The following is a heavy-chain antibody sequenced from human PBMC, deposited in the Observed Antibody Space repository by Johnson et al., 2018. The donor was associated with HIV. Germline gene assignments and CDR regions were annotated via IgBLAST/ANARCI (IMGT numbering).Heavy chain of an antibody. CDR2: IRNQANSYTT. CDR3: AKDHWVVGSWQAFDI. Sequence: VQLVESGGGLVQPGGSLRVSCAASGFTVSSNYMSWVRQAPGKGLEWVGRIRNQANSYTTEYAASVKGRFTILRDDSKNSLYLQMNSLRAEDTAVYYCAKDHWVVGSWQAFDIWGQGTMVTVSS. D-gene: IGHD6-13*01. CDR1: GFTVSSNY. J-gene: IGHJ3*02. V-gene: IGHV3-72*01.